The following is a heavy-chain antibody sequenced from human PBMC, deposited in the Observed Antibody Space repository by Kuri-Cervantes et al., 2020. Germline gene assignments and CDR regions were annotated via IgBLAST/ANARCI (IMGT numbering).Heavy chain of an antibody. J-gene: IGHJ6*02. Sequence: GESLKISCAASGFTFSSYAMSWVRQAPGKGLEWVSAISGSGGSTYYADSVKGRFTISRDNSKNTLYLQMNSLRAEDTAVYYCAKEDAYYDFWSGHYPYYYYGMDVWGQGTTVTVSS. D-gene: IGHD3-3*01. CDR1: GFTFSSYA. V-gene: IGHV3-23*01. CDR2: ISGSGGST. CDR3: AKEDAYYDFWSGHYPYYYYGMDV.